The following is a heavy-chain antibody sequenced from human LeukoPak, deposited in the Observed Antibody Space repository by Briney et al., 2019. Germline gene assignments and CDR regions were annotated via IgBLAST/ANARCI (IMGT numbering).Heavy chain of an antibody. V-gene: IGHV4-59*01. J-gene: IGHJ4*02. D-gene: IGHD1-26*01. CDR1: GGSISSYY. Sequence: PSETLSLTCTVSGGSISSYYWSWIRQPPGKGLEWIGYIYYSGSTNYNPSLKSRVTISVDTSKNQFSLKLSSVIAADTAVYYCARVSRGSYSADYWGQGTLVTVSS. CDR3: ARVSRGSYSADY. CDR2: IYYSGST.